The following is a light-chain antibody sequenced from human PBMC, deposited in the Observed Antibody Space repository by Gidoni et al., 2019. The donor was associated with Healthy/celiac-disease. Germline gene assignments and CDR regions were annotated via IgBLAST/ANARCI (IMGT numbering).Light chain of an antibody. V-gene: IGKV1-33*01. CDR2: DAS. Sequence: DIQMTQSPSSLSASVGDRVSLTCQASQDISNYLNWYQQKPGKAPKLLIYDASNLETGVPSRFSGSGSGTDFTFTISSLQPEVIATYYCQQYDNLPYTFXQXTKLEIK. CDR1: QDISNY. J-gene: IGKJ2*01. CDR3: QQYDNLPYT.